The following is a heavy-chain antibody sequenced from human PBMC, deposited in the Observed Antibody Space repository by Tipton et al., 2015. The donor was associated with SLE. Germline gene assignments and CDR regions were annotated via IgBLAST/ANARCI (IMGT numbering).Heavy chain of an antibody. D-gene: IGHD1-26*01. CDR3: TRDRVPRYSGSYDYYMDV. Sequence: TLSLTCTVSGGSISNYYLSWIRQSPGKGLEWVGFIHNTGGTNYNPSLKGRVTISVETSKSHFSLKFSSVTAADTAVYYCTRDRVPRYSGSYDYYMDVWGKGTSVTVSS. V-gene: IGHV4-59*01. CDR1: GGSISNYY. J-gene: IGHJ6*03. CDR2: IHNTGGT.